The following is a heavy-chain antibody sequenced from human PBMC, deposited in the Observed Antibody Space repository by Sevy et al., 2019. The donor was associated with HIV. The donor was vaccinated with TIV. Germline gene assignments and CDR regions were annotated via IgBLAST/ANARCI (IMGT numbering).Heavy chain of an antibody. CDR1: GFTFSSYS. Sequence: GGSLRLSCAASGFTFSSYSMNWVRQAPGKGLEWVSYISSSSSTILYADSVKGRFTISRDNAKNSLYLQMNSLTAEDSAMYYCARDEPSYGDYDYFDYWGQGTLVTVSS. CDR3: ARDEPSYGDYDYFDY. J-gene: IGHJ4*02. V-gene: IGHV3-48*01. CDR2: ISSSSSTI. D-gene: IGHD4-17*01.